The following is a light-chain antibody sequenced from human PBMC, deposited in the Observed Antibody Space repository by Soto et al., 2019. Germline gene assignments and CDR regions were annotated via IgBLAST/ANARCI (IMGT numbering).Light chain of an antibody. CDR3: QHYYSSPFT. V-gene: IGKV4-1*01. CDR2: WAS. Sequence: DIVMTQSPATLPVSPGERATLSCRASQSVSSNLAWYQQKPGQPPKLLIYWASTRESGVPDRFSGSGSGTDFTLTISSLQAEDVAVYYCQHYYSSPFTFGPGTKVDIK. J-gene: IGKJ3*01. CDR1: QSVSSN.